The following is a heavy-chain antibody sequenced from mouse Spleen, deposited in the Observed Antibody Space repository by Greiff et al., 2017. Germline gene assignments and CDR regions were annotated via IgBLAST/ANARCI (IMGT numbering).Heavy chain of an antibody. CDR2: IDPSDSYT. CDR3: ARSGETYFDV. Sequence: QVQLKQPGAELVKPGASVKLSCKASGYTFTSYWMQWVKQRPGQGLEWIGEIDPSDSYTNYNQKFKGKATLTVDTSSSTAYMQLSSLTSEDSAVYYCARSGETYFDVWGTGTTVTVSS. V-gene: IGHV1-50*01. CDR1: GYTFTSYW. J-gene: IGHJ1*03. D-gene: IGHD3-2*01.